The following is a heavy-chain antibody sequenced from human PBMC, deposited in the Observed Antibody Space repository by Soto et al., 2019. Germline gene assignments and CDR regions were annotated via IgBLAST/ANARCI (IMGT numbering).Heavy chain of an antibody. Sequence: EVQLVESGGGLVQPGGSLKLSCAASGFTFSDSSIHWVRQASGEGLEWVGRIRSQANNYATGYAASVKGRFSISRDDSKNTAYLQMNSLKPEDTAIYYCTRDDVVLVQAAKDAFDIWGQGTTVIVSS. CDR1: GFTFSDSS. D-gene: IGHD2-2*01. J-gene: IGHJ3*02. V-gene: IGHV3-73*01. CDR3: TRDDVVLVQAAKDAFDI. CDR2: IRSQANNYAT.